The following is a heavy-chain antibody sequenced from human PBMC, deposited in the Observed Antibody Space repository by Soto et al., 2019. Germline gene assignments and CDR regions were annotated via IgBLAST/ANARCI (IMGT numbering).Heavy chain of an antibody. D-gene: IGHD7-27*01. CDR2: INAANAYA. CDR1: GYPFSTYP. J-gene: IGHJ3*02. V-gene: IGHV1-3*01. CDR3: ARDWGKGGSFDI. Sequence: QVQLVQSGAEVMQPGASVKVSCKASGYPFSTYPIHWVRQAPGQRLEWMGRINAANAYAKYSQKFQGRVTITRDTSATTAFLELSGLTSEDTAVYYCARDWGKGGSFDIWGQGTMVTVSS.